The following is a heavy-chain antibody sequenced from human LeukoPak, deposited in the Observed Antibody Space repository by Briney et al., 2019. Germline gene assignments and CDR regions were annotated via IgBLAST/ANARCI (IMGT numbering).Heavy chain of an antibody. CDR1: GFTFDDYA. J-gene: IGHJ4*02. V-gene: IGHV3-43D*03. Sequence: GGSLRLSCAASGFTFDDYATHWVRQAPGKGLEWVSLISWDGGSTYYADSVKGRFTISRGNSKNSLYLQMHSLRAEDTALYYCAKTATNYYGSGSYYFDYWGQGTLVTVSS. CDR2: ISWDGGST. D-gene: IGHD3-10*01. CDR3: AKTATNYYGSGSYYFDY.